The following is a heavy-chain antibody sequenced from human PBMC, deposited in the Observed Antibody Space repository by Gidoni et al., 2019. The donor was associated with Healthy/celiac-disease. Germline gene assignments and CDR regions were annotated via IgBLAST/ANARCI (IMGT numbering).Heavy chain of an antibody. CDR1: GFTFSSYG. CDR2: ISYDRSNK. D-gene: IGHD3-10*01. Sequence: QVQLVESGGGVVQPGTSLRLSCDASGFTFSSYGMPWVRQASGTGLEWVAVISYDRSNKYYADSVKGRFTISRDNSKNTLYLQMNSLRAEDTAVYYCAKDGPAMVRGVIGYYYYYMDVWGKGTTVTVSS. V-gene: IGHV3-30*18. J-gene: IGHJ6*03. CDR3: AKDGPAMVRGVIGYYYYYMDV.